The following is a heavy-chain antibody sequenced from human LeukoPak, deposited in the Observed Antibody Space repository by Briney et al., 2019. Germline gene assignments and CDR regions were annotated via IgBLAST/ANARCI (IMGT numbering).Heavy chain of an antibody. J-gene: IGHJ4*02. D-gene: IGHD3-22*01. V-gene: IGHV3-30*18. CDR1: GFTFSSSE. CDR3: AKDLRPYDNSGYYFDY. CDR2: ISYDGSNK. Sequence: GGSLRLSCVASGFTFSSSEVNWVRQAPGKGLEWVAVISYDGSNKYYTDSVKGRFTISRDNSKNTLYLQMNSLRAEDTAVYYCAKDLRPYDNSGYYFDYWGQGTLVTVSS.